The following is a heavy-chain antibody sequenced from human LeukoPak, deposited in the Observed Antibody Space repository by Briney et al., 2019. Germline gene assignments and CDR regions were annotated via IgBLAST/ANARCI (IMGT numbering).Heavy chain of an antibody. Sequence: PGGSLRLSCVASGFNFSTYGMHWVRQAPGKGLEWVAVISYDGINKYYADSVKGRFTISRDNSKNMLYLQMSSLRAEDTAVYYCAKDHVTSSSWFPDYWGQGTLVTVSS. V-gene: IGHV3-30*18. CDR3: AKDHVTSSSWFPDY. CDR1: GFNFSTYG. CDR2: ISYDGINK. D-gene: IGHD6-13*01. J-gene: IGHJ4*02.